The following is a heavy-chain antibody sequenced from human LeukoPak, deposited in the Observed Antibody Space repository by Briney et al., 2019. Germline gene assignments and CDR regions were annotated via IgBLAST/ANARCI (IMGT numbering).Heavy chain of an antibody. J-gene: IGHJ4*02. D-gene: IGHD2/OR15-2a*01. CDR3: ARSRGGFYHY. V-gene: IGHV3-74*01. Sequence: GGSLRLSCAASGFTFSNDWMHWVRQAPGKGLVWVSRINTDGSTTTYADSVKGRFTISRDNAKNTLYLQMSSLGVEDTAVYYCARSRGGFYHYWGQGTLVTVSS. CDR1: GFTFSNDW. CDR2: INTDGSTT.